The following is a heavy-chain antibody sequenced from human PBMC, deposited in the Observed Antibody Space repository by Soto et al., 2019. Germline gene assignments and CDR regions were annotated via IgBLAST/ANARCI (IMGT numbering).Heavy chain of an antibody. CDR1: GYTFTDYY. CDR2: INPNSGGT. Sequence: ASVKVSCTASGYTFTDYYIHWVRQAPGQGLEWMGWINPNSGGTDYAQKFQGWVTMTRDTSISTAYMELSRLTSDDTAVYYCASGRSGRPPHAFDYWGQGTLVTVSS. V-gene: IGHV1-2*04. CDR3: ASGRSGRPPHAFDY. J-gene: IGHJ4*02. D-gene: IGHD3-3*01.